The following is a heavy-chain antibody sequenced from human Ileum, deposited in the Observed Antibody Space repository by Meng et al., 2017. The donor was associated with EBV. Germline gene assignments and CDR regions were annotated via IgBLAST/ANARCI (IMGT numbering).Heavy chain of an antibody. Sequence: EVHLVEAGGGLVKPGESLRLACAGSRFTFNNAWVSWVRQAPGKGLEWIARIKDKSGGGTTDYAAPVKGRFSISRDESKNMVYLQMSSLKIEDTAVYYCVSSWVEPWGQGTLVTVSS. D-gene: IGHD2-2*01. CDR3: VSSWVEP. V-gene: IGHV3-15*01. J-gene: IGHJ5*02. CDR1: RFTFNNAW. CDR2: IKDKSGGGTT.